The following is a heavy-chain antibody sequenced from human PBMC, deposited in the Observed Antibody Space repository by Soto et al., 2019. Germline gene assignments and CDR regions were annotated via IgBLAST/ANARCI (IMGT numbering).Heavy chain of an antibody. V-gene: IGHV1-18*01. CDR1: GYTFSTSG. J-gene: IGHJ6*02. CDR2: ISTYNGDA. CDR3: AIEAPRPYYYYGMDG. Sequence: QAQLEQYGSEVKKPGASVKVSCKSSGYTFSTSGISWVRQAPGQGLEWMGWISTYNGDANYAQRFQGGVTMTTDTSTSAIFMEVRRLRSDDKAVYYCAIEAPRPYYYYGMDGWGQGNTVTVSS. D-gene: IGHD6-6*01.